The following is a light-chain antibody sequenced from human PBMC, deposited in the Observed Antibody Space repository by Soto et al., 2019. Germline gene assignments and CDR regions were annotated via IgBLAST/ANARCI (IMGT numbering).Light chain of an antibody. CDR1: SSDVGAYDY. CDR3: SSYTITTTLGV. Sequence: QSALTQPASVSGSPGQSITISCTGTSSDVGAYDYVSWYQQRPGKGPKLLLYEVSNRPSGVSNRFSGSKSGNTATLTISGLQAEDEADYYCSSYTITTTLGVFGGGTKLPVL. J-gene: IGLJ3*02. CDR2: EVS. V-gene: IGLV2-14*01.